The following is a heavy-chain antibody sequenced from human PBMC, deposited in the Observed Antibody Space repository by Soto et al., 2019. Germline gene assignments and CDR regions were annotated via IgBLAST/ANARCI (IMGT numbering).Heavy chain of an antibody. CDR2: IYFNGNT. D-gene: IGHD3-16*01. Sequence: SETLSLTCTVSAASFSKYYWSWIRQPPGKGLEWIGYIYFNGNTNYNPSLKRRVTISIDTSKKQISLNLTSVTDADTAVYYCASVTFGGVVLAHWGQGTLVTVPQ. CDR3: ASVTFGGVVLAH. CDR1: AASFSKYY. V-gene: IGHV4-59*01. J-gene: IGHJ4*02.